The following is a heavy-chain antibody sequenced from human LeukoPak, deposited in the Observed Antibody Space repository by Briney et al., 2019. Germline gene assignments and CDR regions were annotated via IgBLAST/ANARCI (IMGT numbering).Heavy chain of an antibody. J-gene: IGHJ4*02. CDR2: ISSSSSYI. CDR3: ARGPDILTGAEFNY. CDR1: GFTFSSYS. V-gene: IGHV3-21*01. Sequence: GGSLRLSCAASGFTFSSYSMNWVRQAPGKGVEWVPSISSSSSYIYYADSVKGRFTISRDNAKNSLYLQMNSLRAEDTAVYYCARGPDILTGAEFNYWGQGTLVTVSS. D-gene: IGHD3-9*01.